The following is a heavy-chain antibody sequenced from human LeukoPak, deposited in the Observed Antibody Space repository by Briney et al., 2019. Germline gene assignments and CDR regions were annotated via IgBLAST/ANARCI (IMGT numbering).Heavy chain of an antibody. J-gene: IGHJ5*02. CDR2: IIPILGIA. Sequence: GASVKVSCKASGGTFSSYAISWVRQAPGQGLEWMGRIIPILGIANYAQKFQGRVTITADKSTSTAYMELSSLRSEDTAVYYCARGVEDTAMVTWGQGTLVTVSS. CDR3: ARGVEDTAMVT. CDR1: GGTFSSYA. V-gene: IGHV1-69*04. D-gene: IGHD5-18*01.